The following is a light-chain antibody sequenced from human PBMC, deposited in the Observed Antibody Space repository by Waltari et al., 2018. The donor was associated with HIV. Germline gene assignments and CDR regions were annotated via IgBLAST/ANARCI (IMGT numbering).Light chain of an antibody. J-gene: IGLJ1*01. V-gene: IGLV2-11*01. CDR1: SSDIGYFDY. CDR2: EVS. Sequence: QSALTQPRSVSGSPGQSVTISCTGTSSDIGYFDYVSWYQQYPGKTPIVIIYEVSQRSSAVPVRFTASKSGITASLTISGLQDEDEADYYSCSYAGTYTYVFGTGTTVTVL. CDR3: CSYAGTYTYV.